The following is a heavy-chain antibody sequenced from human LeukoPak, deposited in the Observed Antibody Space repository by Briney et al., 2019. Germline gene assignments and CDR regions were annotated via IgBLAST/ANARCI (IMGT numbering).Heavy chain of an antibody. J-gene: IGHJ4*02. CDR2: IRYDGSNK. D-gene: IGHD1-26*01. V-gene: IGHV3-30*02. Sequence: PGGSLRLSCAASGFTFSSYGMHWVRQAPGKGLEWVAFIRYDGSNKYYADSVKGRFTISRDNSKNTLFLQMHSLRPEDTALYYCAKGLGYYSDYWGQGTLVTVSS. CDR1: GFTFSSYG. CDR3: AKGLGYYSDY.